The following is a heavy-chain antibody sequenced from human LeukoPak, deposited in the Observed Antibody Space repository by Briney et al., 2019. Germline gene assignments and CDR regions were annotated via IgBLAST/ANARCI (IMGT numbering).Heavy chain of an antibody. CDR1: GGTFSSYA. D-gene: IGHD5-24*01. Sequence: SVKVSCKASGGTFSSYAISWVRQAPGQGLEWMGRIVPILGIANYAQKFQGRVTITADKSTSTAYMELSSLRSEDTAVYYCARGGDGYSLDYWGQGTLVTVSS. CDR2: IVPILGIA. V-gene: IGHV1-69*04. CDR3: ARGGDGYSLDY. J-gene: IGHJ4*02.